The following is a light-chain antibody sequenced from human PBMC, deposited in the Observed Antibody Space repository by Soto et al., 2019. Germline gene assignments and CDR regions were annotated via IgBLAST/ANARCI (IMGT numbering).Light chain of an antibody. CDR2: GAS. CDR3: QQYTNCPPYT. V-gene: IGKV3-15*01. Sequence: EVVVKQSPGTVSLSPGERATLSFRASQTVTTSQLPWSQQKPGQAPSLLIYGASTRATGIPARFSGSGSGTEFTLTISSLQSEDFAVYYCQQYTNCPPYTFGQRTKVDI. CDR1: QTVTTS. J-gene: IGKJ2*01.